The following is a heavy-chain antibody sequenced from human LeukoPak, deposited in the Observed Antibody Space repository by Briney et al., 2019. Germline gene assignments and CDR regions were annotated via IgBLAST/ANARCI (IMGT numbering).Heavy chain of an antibody. CDR2: ISNSGST. J-gene: IGHJ4*02. CDR3: ARGGASSIPLDY. D-gene: IGHD1-26*01. V-gene: IGHV4-61*01. Sequence: PSETLSLTCTVSGGSIGGNSYWSWIRQPPGKGPEWIGHISNSGSTYYSPSLSSRVTISLGTSKNQFSLKLRSVTAADTAVYYCARGGASSIPLDYWGRGTLVTVSS. CDR1: GGSIGGNSY.